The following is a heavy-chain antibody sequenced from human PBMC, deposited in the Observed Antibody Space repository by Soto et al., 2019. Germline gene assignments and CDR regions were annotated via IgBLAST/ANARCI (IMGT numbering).Heavy chain of an antibody. CDR1: GGSFSGYY. CDR3: ATGRTRYTTFAVAIMNGYAD. D-gene: IGHD3-3*01. J-gene: IGHJ4*02. Sequence: PSETLSLTCAVYGGSFSGYYWSWIRQPPGKGLEWIGEINHSGSTNYNPSLKSRVTISVDTSKNQFSLKLSSVTAADTAVYYCATGRTRYTTFAVAIMNGYADWGQGTLVTVS. V-gene: IGHV4-34*01. CDR2: INHSGST.